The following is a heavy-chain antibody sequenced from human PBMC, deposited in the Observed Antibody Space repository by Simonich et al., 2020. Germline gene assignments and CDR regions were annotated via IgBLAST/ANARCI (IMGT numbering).Heavy chain of an antibody. V-gene: IGHV4-34*01. Sequence: QVQLQQWGAGLLKPSEPLSLTCAVYGGSFSGYYWSWIRLPQGKGLEWIGEINHSGSTNYNPSLKSRVTISADTSKNQFSLKLSSVTAADTAVYYCARGLRVAAAGTAFQHWGQGTLVTVSS. CDR2: INHSGST. D-gene: IGHD6-13*01. J-gene: IGHJ1*01. CDR3: ARGLRVAAAGTAFQH. CDR1: GGSFSGYY.